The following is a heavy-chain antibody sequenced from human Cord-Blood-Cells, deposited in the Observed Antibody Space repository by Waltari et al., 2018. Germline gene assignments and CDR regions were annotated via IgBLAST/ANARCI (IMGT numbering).Heavy chain of an antibody. V-gene: IGHV4-34*01. J-gene: IGHJ5*02. CDR2: INHSGST. D-gene: IGHD2-2*01. Sequence: QVQLQQWGAGLLKPSETLSLTCAVYGGSFSGYYWSWIRQPPGKGLEWIGEINHSGSTNSNPSLKGRVTISVDTSKNQFSLKLSSVTAADTAVYYCARGYCSSTSCYNWFDPWGQGTLVTVSS. CDR1: GGSFSGYY. CDR3: ARGYCSSTSCYNWFDP.